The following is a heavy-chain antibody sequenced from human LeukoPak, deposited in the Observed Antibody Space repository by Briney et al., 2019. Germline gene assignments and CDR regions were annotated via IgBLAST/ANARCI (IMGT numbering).Heavy chain of an antibody. Sequence: GGSLRLSCAASGFTFNDYAMIWVRQAPGRGLEWVSAIRGSGGTTFYADSVKGRFTISRDNSKNTLYLQMNSLRAEDTAIYYCAKDPNGDYIGAFDVWGQGTKVTFSS. CDR3: AKDPNGDYIGAFDV. D-gene: IGHD4-17*01. CDR1: GFTFNDYA. V-gene: IGHV3-23*01. J-gene: IGHJ3*01. CDR2: IRGSGGTT.